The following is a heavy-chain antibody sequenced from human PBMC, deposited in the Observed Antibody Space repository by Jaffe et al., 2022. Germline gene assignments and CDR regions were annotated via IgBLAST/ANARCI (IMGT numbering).Heavy chain of an antibody. CDR1: GFTFSSYD. D-gene: IGHD3-16*02. CDR2: IGTAGDT. J-gene: IGHJ3*02. V-gene: IGHV3-13*01. Sequence: EVQLVESGGGLVQPGGSLRLSCAASGFTFSSYDMHWVRQATGKGLEWVSAIGTAGDTYYPGSVKGRFTISRENAKNSLYLQMNSLRAGDTAVYYCARGLNDYIWGSYRYTDAFDIWGQGTMVTVSS. CDR3: ARGLNDYIWGSYRYTDAFDI.